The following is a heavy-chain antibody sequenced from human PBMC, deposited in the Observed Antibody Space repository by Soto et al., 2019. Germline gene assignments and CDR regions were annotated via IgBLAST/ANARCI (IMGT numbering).Heavy chain of an antibody. V-gene: IGHV1-3*01. D-gene: IGHD3-16*02. Sequence: ASVKVSCKASGYTFTSYAMHWVRQAPGQRLEWMGWINAGNGNTKYSQKFQGRVTITRDTSASTAYMELSSLRSEDTAVYYCARQKGYDYIWGSYRPDAFEIWGQGTMVTVSS. J-gene: IGHJ3*02. CDR1: GYTFTSYA. CDR3: ARQKGYDYIWGSYRPDAFEI. CDR2: INAGNGNT.